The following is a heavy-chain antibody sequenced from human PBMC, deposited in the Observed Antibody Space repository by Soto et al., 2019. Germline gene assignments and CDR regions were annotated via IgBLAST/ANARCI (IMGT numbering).Heavy chain of an antibody. CDR3: ARDLGSSGWAGVDY. CDR2: IYSGGST. D-gene: IGHD6-19*01. V-gene: IGHV3-53*01. CDR1: GFTVSSNY. Sequence: GGSLRLSCAASGFTVSSNYMCWVRQAPGKGLEWVSVIYSGGSTYYADSVKGRFTISRDNSKNTLYLQMNSLRAEDTAVYYCARDLGSSGWAGVDYWGQGTLVTVSS. J-gene: IGHJ4*02.